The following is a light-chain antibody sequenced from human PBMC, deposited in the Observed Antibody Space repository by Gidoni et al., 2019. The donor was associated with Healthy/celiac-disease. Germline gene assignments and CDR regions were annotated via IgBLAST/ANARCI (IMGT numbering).Light chain of an antibody. CDR1: SSHIGSNY. V-gene: IGLV1-47*01. Sequence: QSVLTQPPSASGTPGQSVTISWSGSSSHIGSNYVYCYQQLPGTAPTLLIYRNNQRPSGVPDRFSGSKSGTSASLAISGLRSEDEADYYCAAWDDSLSVVFGGGTKLTVL. J-gene: IGLJ2*01. CDR3: AAWDDSLSVV. CDR2: RNN.